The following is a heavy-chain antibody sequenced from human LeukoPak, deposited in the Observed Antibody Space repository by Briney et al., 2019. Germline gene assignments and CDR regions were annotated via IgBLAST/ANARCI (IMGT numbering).Heavy chain of an antibody. CDR2: IIPILGIA. CDR1: GGTFSSYA. J-gene: IGHJ4*02. CDR3: ASQLPYSSGWYSPLDY. V-gene: IGHV1-69*04. D-gene: IGHD6-19*01. Sequence: SVKVSCKASGGTFSSYAISWVRQAPGQGLGWMGRIIPILGIANYAQKLQGRVTITADKSTSTAYMELSSLRSEDTAVYYCASQLPYSSGWYSPLDYWGQGTLVTASS.